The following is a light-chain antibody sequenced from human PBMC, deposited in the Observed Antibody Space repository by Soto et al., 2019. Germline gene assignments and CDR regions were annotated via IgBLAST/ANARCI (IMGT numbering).Light chain of an antibody. Sequence: EIVLTQSPATLSLSPGDRATLSCRASQSISRSLAWYQQKPGQSPRLLIYDASKRATGIPARFSGSGSGTDFTLTITSLEPADFAVCYGQKRSDWPPWPFGQGTKVEIK. CDR1: QSISRS. V-gene: IGKV3-11*01. CDR2: DAS. J-gene: IGKJ1*01. CDR3: QKRSDWPPWP.